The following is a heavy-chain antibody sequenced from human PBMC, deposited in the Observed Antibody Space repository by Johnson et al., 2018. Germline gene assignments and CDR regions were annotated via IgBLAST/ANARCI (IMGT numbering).Heavy chain of an antibody. Sequence: QVQLQESGGGVVQXGRSXRLXCAASAFTFSNYGMHWVRQAPGKGLEWVAVISFDGSNKYYTDSVKGRFTISRDNYKNTLYLQMNSLRPEDTAVYYCAKDYGDYIYYNGMDVWGQGTTVSVSS. CDR3: AKDYGDYIYYNGMDV. CDR2: ISFDGSNK. CDR1: AFTFSNYG. V-gene: IGHV3-30*18. D-gene: IGHD4-17*01. J-gene: IGHJ6*02.